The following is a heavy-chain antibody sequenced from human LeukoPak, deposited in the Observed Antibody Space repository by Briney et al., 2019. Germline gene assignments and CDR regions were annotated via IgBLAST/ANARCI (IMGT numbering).Heavy chain of an antibody. CDR2: IYYSGST. D-gene: IGHD3-16*01. Sequence: SETLSLTCIVSGGSISSGGYYWSWIRQHPGKGLEWIGYIYYSGSTYYNPSLKSRVTISVDTSKNQFSLKLSSVTAADTAVYYCARASYGPLGGADYWGQGTLVTVSS. V-gene: IGHV4-31*03. J-gene: IGHJ4*02. CDR1: GGSISSGGYY. CDR3: ARASYGPLGGADY.